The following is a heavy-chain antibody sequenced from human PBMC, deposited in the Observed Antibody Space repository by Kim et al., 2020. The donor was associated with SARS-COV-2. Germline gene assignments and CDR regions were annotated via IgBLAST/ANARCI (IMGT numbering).Heavy chain of an antibody. J-gene: IGHJ6*02. CDR3: ARGRVGVVPAPVLGLGPFYEYFXXDV. Sequence: SETLSLTCAVYGGSFSGHSWSWVRQPPGQGPEWIGEITDSGSTKYNPSLKSRLTISLDVSKNQFSLKLTSVTAADRGLYYCARGRVGVVPAPVLGLGPFYEYFXXDVWGHGXTVTVSS. V-gene: IGHV4-34*01. CDR2: ITDSGST. CDR1: GGSFSGHS. D-gene: IGHD2-2*02.